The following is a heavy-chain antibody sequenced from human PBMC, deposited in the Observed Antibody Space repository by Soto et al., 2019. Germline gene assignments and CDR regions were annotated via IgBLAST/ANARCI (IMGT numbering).Heavy chain of an antibody. J-gene: IGHJ4*02. CDR3: ARGNDSYCGGDCLGY. CDR2: INPSGGST. D-gene: IGHD2-21*02. CDR1: GYTFTSYY. V-gene: IGHV1-46*01. Sequence: ASVRVSCKASGYTFTSYYMHWVRQAPGQGLEWMGIINPSGGSTSYAQKFQGRVTMTRDTSTSTVYMELSSLRSEDTAVYYCARGNDSYCGGDCLGYWGQGTLVTVSS.